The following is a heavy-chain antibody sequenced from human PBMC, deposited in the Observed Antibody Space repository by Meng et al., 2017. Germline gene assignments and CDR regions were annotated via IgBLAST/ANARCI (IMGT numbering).Heavy chain of an antibody. V-gene: IGHV4-38-2*02. CDR3: ARYREHYYDSSGYYRWSRGYYFDY. J-gene: IGHJ4*02. CDR1: GYSISSGYY. Sequence: SETLSLTCTVSGYSISSGYYWGWIRQPPGKGLEWIGSIYHSRSTYYNPSLKSRVTISVDTSKNQFSLKLSSVTAADTAVYYCARYREHYYDSSGYYRWSRGYYFDYWGQGTLVTVSS. D-gene: IGHD3-22*01. CDR2: IYHSRST.